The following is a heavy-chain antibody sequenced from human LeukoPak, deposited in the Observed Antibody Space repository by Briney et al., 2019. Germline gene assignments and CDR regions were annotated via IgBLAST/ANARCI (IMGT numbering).Heavy chain of an antibody. D-gene: IGHD3-10*01. CDR3: ARGDGPIHGRYYFDY. J-gene: IGHJ4*02. CDR1: GDSVSSNSAT. V-gene: IGHV6-1*01. Sequence: SQTLSLTCAFSGDSVSSNSATGNWIRQSPARGLEWLGRKYYRSKWYKYYAVSVKGRITINPDTSKSQFSLQLNSVTPEDTAVYYCARGDGPIHGRYYFDYWGQGTLITVSS. CDR2: KYYRSKWYK.